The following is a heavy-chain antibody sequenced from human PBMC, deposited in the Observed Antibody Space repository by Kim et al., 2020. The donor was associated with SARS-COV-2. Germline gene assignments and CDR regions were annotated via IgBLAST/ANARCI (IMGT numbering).Heavy chain of an antibody. CDR1: GGTFSSYA. D-gene: IGHD7-27*01. CDR3: ARGGWRTGDLANWFDP. Sequence: SVKVSCKASGGTFSSYAISWVRQAPGQGLEWMGRIIPILGIANYAQKFQGRVTITADKSTSTAYMELSSLRSEDTAVYYCARGGWRTGDLANWFDPWGQGTLVTVSS. CDR2: IIPILGIA. J-gene: IGHJ5*02. V-gene: IGHV1-69*04.